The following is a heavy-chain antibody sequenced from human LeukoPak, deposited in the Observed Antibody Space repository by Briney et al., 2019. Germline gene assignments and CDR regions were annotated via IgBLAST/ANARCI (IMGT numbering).Heavy chain of an antibody. CDR3: AKDRDYGDYPCAYYYYMDV. D-gene: IGHD4-17*01. Sequence: GGSLRLSCAAPGFTFSSYGIHWVRQAPGKGLEWVAFIRYDGTNKWYADSVKGRFTISRDNSKNTLYLQMNSLRVEDTAVYHCAKDRDYGDYPCAYYYYMDVWGKGTTVTVSS. CDR2: IRYDGTNK. V-gene: IGHV3-30*02. CDR1: GFTFSSYG. J-gene: IGHJ6*03.